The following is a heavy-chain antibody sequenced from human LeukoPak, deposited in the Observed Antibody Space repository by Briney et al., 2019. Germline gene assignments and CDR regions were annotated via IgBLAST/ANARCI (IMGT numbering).Heavy chain of an antibody. CDR2: ISGSGGST. J-gene: IGHJ5*02. V-gene: IGHV3-23*01. CDR1: GFTLSNYV. Sequence: GGSLRLSCAASGFTLSNYVMSWVRQAPGKGLEWVSAISGSGGSTYYADSVKGRFTISRDNSKNTLYLQMNSLRAEDTAVYYCAKVHEQWLVRLNWFDPWGQGTLVTVSS. D-gene: IGHD6-19*01. CDR3: AKVHEQWLVRLNWFDP.